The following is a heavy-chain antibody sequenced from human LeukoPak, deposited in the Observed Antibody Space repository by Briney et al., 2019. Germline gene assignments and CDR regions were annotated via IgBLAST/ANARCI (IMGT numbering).Heavy chain of an antibody. Sequence: SETLSLTCTVSGGSISSYYWSWIRQPPGKGLEWIGYIYYSGSTNYNPSLKSRVTISVDTSKNQFSLKLSSVTAADTAVYYCARESRHDYAIDYWGQGTLVTVSS. D-gene: IGHD4-17*01. CDR3: ARESRHDYAIDY. V-gene: IGHV4-59*01. CDR2: IYYSGST. CDR1: GGSISSYY. J-gene: IGHJ4*02.